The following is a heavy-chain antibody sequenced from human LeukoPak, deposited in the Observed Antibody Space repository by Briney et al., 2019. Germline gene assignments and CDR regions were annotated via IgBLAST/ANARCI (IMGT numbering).Heavy chain of an antibody. D-gene: IGHD6-6*01. V-gene: IGHV4-39*07. CDR1: GGSISSSSYY. J-gene: IGHJ4*02. CDR3: ASRLAAGPFDY. CDR2: IYYSGST. Sequence: PSETLSLTCTVSGGSISSSSYYWGWIRQPPGKGLEWIGSIYYSGSTYYNPSLKSRVTISVDTSKNQFSLKLSSVTAADTAVYYCASRLAAGPFDYWGQGTLVTVSS.